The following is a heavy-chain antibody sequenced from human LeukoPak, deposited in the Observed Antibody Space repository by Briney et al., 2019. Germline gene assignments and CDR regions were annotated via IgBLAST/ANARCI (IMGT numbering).Heavy chain of an antibody. CDR3: ARDHEWAFDY. CDR1: GGSVSSGSYY. V-gene: IGHV4-61*01. CDR2: IYYSGST. D-gene: IGHD2-8*01. J-gene: IGHJ4*02. Sequence: SETLSLTCTVSGGSVSSGSYYWSWIRQPPGKGLEWIGYIYYSGSTNYNPSLKSRVTISVDTSKNQFSLKLSSVTAADTAVYYCARDHEWAFDYWGQGTLVTVSS.